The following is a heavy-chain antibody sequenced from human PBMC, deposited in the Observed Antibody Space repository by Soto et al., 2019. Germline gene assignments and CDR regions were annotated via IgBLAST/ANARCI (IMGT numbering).Heavy chain of an antibody. CDR1: GGSFSGFY. J-gene: IGHJ6*02. V-gene: IGHV4-34*01. CDR3: ARADRTLVTSYGLDV. D-gene: IGHD2-21*02. CDR2: INHSGTT. Sequence: SETLSLTCAVSGGSFSGFYWTWIRQPPGEGLEWIGEINHSGTTNFNPSLRSRLTISLDSSKKHFSLKLTSMTAADAAVYYCARADRTLVTSYGLDVWGQGTTVTAP.